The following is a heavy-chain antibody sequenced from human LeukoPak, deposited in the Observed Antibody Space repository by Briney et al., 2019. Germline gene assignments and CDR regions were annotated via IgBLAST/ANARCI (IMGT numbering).Heavy chain of an antibody. CDR2: INPNSGGT. D-gene: IGHD3-10*01. Sequence: ASVKVSCKASGYTFTGYYMHWVRQAPGQGLEWMGWINPNSGGTNYAQKFQGRVTMTRDTSISTVYMELSRLRSDDTAVYYCARGVDYYGSGSLGYFDLWGRGTLVTVSS. CDR3: ARGVDYYGSGSLGYFDL. J-gene: IGHJ2*01. V-gene: IGHV1-2*02. CDR1: GYTFTGYY.